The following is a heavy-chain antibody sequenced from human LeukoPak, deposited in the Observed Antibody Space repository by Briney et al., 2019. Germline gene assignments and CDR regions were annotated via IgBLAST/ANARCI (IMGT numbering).Heavy chain of an antibody. J-gene: IGHJ6*02. V-gene: IGHV1-18*01. CDR3: ARFSIFGVVIYYYGMDV. CDR1: GYTFTSYG. Sequence: ASVKVSCKASGYTFTSYGISWVRQAPGQGLEWMGWISAYNGNTNYAQKLQGRVTVTTDTSTSTAYMELRSLRSDDTAVYYCARFSIFGVVIYYYGMDVWGQGTTVTVSS. D-gene: IGHD3-3*01. CDR2: ISAYNGNT.